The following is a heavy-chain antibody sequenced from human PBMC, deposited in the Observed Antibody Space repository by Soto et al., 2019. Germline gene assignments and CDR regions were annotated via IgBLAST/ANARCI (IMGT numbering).Heavy chain of an antibody. CDR2: ISSSSSYI. D-gene: IGHD3-22*01. J-gene: IGHJ5*02. Sequence: EVQLVESGGGLVKPGGSLRLSCAASGFTFSSYSMNWVRQAPGKGLEWVSSISSSSSYIYYADSVKGRFTISRDNAKNSLYLQMNSLRAEDTAVYYCARTDSSGYYGWFDPWCQGTLVTVSS. CDR3: ARTDSSGYYGWFDP. V-gene: IGHV3-21*01. CDR1: GFTFSSYS.